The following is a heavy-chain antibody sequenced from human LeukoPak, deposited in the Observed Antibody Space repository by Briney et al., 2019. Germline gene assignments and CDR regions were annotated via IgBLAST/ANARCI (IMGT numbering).Heavy chain of an antibody. V-gene: IGHV3-30*18. Sequence: PGGSLRLSCAASGFAFSSYGMHWVRQAPGKGLEWVALISYDGSNKYYADSVKGRFTISRDNSKNTLYLQMNSLRAEDTAVYCCAKDRYTYGTEYFDYWGQGTLVTVSS. CDR3: AKDRYTYGTEYFDY. CDR1: GFAFSSYG. D-gene: IGHD5-18*01. CDR2: ISYDGSNK. J-gene: IGHJ4*02.